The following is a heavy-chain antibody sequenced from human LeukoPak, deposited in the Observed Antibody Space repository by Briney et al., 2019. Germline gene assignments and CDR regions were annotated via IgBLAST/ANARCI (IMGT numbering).Heavy chain of an antibody. J-gene: IGHJ3*02. V-gene: IGHV4-39*01. D-gene: IGHD5-12*01. CDR2: VYYSTNT. CDR3: ARHSRSAYSGYENAFDI. CDR1: GDSISSSSYY. Sequence: SETLSLTCTASGDSISSSSYYWDWIRQPQGKGLEWIGNVYYSTNTYYNPSLKSRVTISVDTSKNQFSLKLSSVTAADTAIYYCARHSRSAYSGYENAFDIWGQGTVVTVSS.